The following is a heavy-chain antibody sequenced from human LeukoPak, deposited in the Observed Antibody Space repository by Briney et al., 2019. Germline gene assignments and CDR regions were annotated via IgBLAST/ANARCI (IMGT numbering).Heavy chain of an antibody. CDR3: VGHRGFSYGYFDY. CDR2: IYYSKNT. CDR1: GGSISGSSAY. V-gene: IGHV4-39*01. J-gene: IGHJ4*02. Sequence: PSETLSLTCTVSGGSISGSSAYWGWIRQPPGKGLEWIGSIYYSKNTYYNPSLKSRVTISADTSKNQFSLTLGSVSATDTAVYYCVGHRGFSYGYFDYWGQGTLVTVSS. D-gene: IGHD5-18*01.